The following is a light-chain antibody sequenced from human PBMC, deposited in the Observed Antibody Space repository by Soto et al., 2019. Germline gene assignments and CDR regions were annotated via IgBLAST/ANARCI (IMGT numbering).Light chain of an antibody. CDR2: EVS. Sequence: QSVLTQPASVSGSPGQSIAISCTGTSTDVGGYNYVSWYQQHPGKAPKLMIYEVSNRPSGVSNRFSGAKSGNTASLTISGLQAEDEADYYSSSYTSDSTLVFGGGTKVTVL. J-gene: IGLJ3*02. V-gene: IGLV2-14*01. CDR1: STDVGGYNY. CDR3: SSYTSDSTLV.